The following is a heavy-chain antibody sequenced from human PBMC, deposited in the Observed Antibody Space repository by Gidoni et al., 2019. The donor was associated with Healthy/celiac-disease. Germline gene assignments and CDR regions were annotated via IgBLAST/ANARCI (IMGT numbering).Heavy chain of an antibody. CDR3: ARANRLGELLYYYYYMDV. V-gene: IGHV4-59*01. CDR1: GGSISSYY. CDR2: IYYSGST. Sequence: QVQLQESGPGLVKPSETLSLTCTVSGGSISSYYWSWIRQPPGKGLEWIGYIYYSGSTNYHPSLKSRVTISVDTSKNQFSLKLSSVTAADTAVYYCARANRLGELLYYYYYMDVWGKGTTVTVSS. J-gene: IGHJ6*03. D-gene: IGHD3-10*01.